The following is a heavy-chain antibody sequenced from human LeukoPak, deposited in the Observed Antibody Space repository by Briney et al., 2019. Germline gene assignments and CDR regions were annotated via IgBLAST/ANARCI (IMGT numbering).Heavy chain of an antibody. Sequence: GGSLRLSCAASGFTFSSYAMHWVRQAPGKGLEYVSAISSNGGSTYYANSVKGRFTISRDNSKNTLYLQMGSLRAEDTAVYYCARAEGYGGELDSWGQGTLVTVSS. V-gene: IGHV3-64*01. CDR2: ISSNGGST. D-gene: IGHD4-23*01. J-gene: IGHJ4*02. CDR3: ARAEGYGGELDS. CDR1: GFTFSSYA.